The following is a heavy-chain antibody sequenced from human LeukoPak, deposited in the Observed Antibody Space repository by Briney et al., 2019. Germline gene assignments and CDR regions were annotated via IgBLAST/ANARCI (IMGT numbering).Heavy chain of an antibody. D-gene: IGHD1-26*01. V-gene: IGHV3-23*01. J-gene: IGHJ5*02. Sequence: PGGSLRLSCAASGFTFSSYAMSWVRQAPGKGLEWVSGISGSGGSTYYADSVKGRFTISRDNAKNSLYLQMNSLRAEDTAVYYCARVKGAPRNWFDPWGQGTLVTVSS. CDR2: ISGSGGST. CDR1: GFTFSSYA. CDR3: ARVKGAPRNWFDP.